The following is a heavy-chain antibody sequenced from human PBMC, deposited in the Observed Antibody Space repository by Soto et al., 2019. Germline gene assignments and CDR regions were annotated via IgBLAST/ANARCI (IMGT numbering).Heavy chain of an antibody. D-gene: IGHD1-1*01. CDR1: GFTFSRYA. J-gene: IGHJ3*02. CDR3: AKVKDERPINAFDI. Sequence: EVQLLESGGGLVQPGGSLRLSCAASGFTFSRYAMSWVRQAPGKGLEWGSAISGSGGTTYYADSVKGRFSISRDNSQNTLYLQVSSLRAVDTAVYYCAKVKDERPINAFDIWGQGTMVTVSS. CDR2: ISGSGGTT. V-gene: IGHV3-23*01.